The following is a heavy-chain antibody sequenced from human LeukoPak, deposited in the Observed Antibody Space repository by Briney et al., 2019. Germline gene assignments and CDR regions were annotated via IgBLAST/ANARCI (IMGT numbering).Heavy chain of an antibody. CDR3: AKENYGDFDY. Sequence: GGSLRLSCAASGFTFRSYAMSWVRQAPGKGLEWVSGISGSGGSTYYADSVKGRFTISRDNSKNTLYLQMNSLRAGDTAVFYCAKENYGDFDYWGQGTLVTVSS. V-gene: IGHV3-23*01. CDR2: ISGSGGST. J-gene: IGHJ4*02. D-gene: IGHD4-17*01. CDR1: GFTFRSYA.